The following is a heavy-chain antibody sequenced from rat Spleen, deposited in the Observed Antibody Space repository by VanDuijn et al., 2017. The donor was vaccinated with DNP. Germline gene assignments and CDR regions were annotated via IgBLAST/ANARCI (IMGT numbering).Heavy chain of an antibody. CDR3: ARWTRYFDF. D-gene: IGHD1-7*01. J-gene: IGHJ2*01. Sequence: EVQLQESGSGLVKPSQSLPLTCSVTGSSITSNYWGWIRKFPGNKMEYIGHISYSGSTNYNPSLKTRISITRDTSKNHFFLHLNSVTTEDTATYYCARWTRYFDFWGQVVMVTVSS. V-gene: IGHV3-1*01. CDR1: GSSITSNY. CDR2: ISYSGST.